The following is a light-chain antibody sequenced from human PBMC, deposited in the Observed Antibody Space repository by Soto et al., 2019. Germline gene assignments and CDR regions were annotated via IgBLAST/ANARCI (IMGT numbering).Light chain of an antibody. CDR1: QSVSSY. V-gene: IGKV3-11*01. J-gene: IGKJ4*01. CDR3: QQRSNWPLT. CDR2: DAS. Sequence: IVLTQSPATLSLSPGERATLSCRASQSVSSYLAWYQQKPGQAPRLLIYDASNSATGIPARFSGSGSGTDFTLTISSLEPEDFAVYYCQQRSNWPLTFGGATKVEIK.